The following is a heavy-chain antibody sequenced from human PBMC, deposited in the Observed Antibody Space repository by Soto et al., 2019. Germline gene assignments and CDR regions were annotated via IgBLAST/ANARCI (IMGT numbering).Heavy chain of an antibody. CDR3: AMVYGSGRRGY. CDR2: IIPILGIA. V-gene: IGHV1-69*02. Sequence: QVQLVQSGAEVKKPGSSVKVSCKASGGTFSSYTISWVRQAPGQGLEWMGRIIPILGIANYAQKFQGRVTLTADNATSTAYMELSSLRSEDTAVSYCAMVYGSGRRGYWGQGTLVTVSS. CDR1: GGTFSSYT. J-gene: IGHJ4*02. D-gene: IGHD3-10*01.